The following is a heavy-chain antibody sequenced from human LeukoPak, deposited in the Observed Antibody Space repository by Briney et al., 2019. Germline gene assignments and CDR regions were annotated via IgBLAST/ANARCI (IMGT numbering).Heavy chain of an antibody. CDR1: GGTFSSYG. J-gene: IGHJ4*02. Sequence: SAKVSCKASGGTFSSYGFSWVRQAPGQGLEWMGGIIPIFGTANYAQKFQGRVTITADGSTSTAYMELSSLRSEDTAVYYCARSRRSRATTSFDYWGQGTLVTVSS. V-gene: IGHV1-69*13. CDR2: IIPIFGTA. CDR3: ARSRRSRATTSFDY. D-gene: IGHD1-26*01.